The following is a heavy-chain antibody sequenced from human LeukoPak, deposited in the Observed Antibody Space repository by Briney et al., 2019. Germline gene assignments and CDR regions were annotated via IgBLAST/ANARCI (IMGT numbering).Heavy chain of an antibody. CDR2: ISGSGGST. Sequence: GGSLRLSCAASGFTFRNYWMSWVRQAPGKGLEWVSAISGSGGSTYYADSVKGRFTISRDNSKNTLYLQMNSLRAEDTAVYYCAKDGGRSRTTGDYWGQGTLVTVSS. CDR1: GFTFRNYW. CDR3: AKDGGRSRTTGDY. D-gene: IGHD1-7*01. V-gene: IGHV3-23*01. J-gene: IGHJ4*02.